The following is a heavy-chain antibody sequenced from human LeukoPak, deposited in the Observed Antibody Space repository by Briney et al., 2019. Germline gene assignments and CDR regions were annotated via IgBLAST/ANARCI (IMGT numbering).Heavy chain of an antibody. Sequence: SQTLSLTCPLSGGSISRGCSYCGWIRQPPGKGLEWIGGIYFSVITYYKPSLKSRVTISVDTSKNQFSMKLSSVSAADTAVYYCARDMFWSGYSPPYYFDYWGQGTLVTVSS. D-gene: IGHD3-3*01. J-gene: IGHJ4*02. V-gene: IGHV4-39*07. CDR3: ARDMFWSGYSPPYYFDY. CDR1: GGSISRGCSY. CDR2: IYFSVIT.